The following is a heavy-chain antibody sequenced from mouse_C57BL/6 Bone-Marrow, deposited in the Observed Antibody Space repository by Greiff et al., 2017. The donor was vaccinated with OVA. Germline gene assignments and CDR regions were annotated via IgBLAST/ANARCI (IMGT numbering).Heavy chain of an antibody. D-gene: IGHD1-1*01. J-gene: IGHJ3*01. CDR2: IYPRSGNT. CDR3: ARWDYYGSSQAWFAY. Sequence: QVQLQQSGAELARPGASVKLSCKASGYTFTSYGISWVKQRPGQGLEWIGEIYPRSGNTYYNEKFKGKATLTADKSSSTAYMGLRSLTSEDSAVYFCARWDYYGSSQAWFAYWGQGTLVTVSA. CDR1: GYTFTSYG. V-gene: IGHV1-81*01.